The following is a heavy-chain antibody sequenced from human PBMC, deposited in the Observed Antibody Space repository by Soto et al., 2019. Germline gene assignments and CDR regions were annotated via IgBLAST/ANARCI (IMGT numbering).Heavy chain of an antibody. D-gene: IGHD4-17*01. V-gene: IGHV3-20*04. CDR2: VNWNGGST. CDR1: GFTFDDYG. CDR3: ARDFGYGDYVDY. Sequence: GGSLRLSCAASGFTFDDYGMSWARQAPGKGLEWVSGVNWNGGSTGYADSVKGRFTISRDNAKNSLYLQMNSLRDEDTAMYYCARDFGYGDYVDYWGQGTLVTVSS. J-gene: IGHJ4*02.